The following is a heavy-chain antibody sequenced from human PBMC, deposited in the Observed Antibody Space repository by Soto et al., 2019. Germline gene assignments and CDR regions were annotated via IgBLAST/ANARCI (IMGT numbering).Heavy chain of an antibody. CDR2: ISVDGGST. CDR1: GFTLSDYW. J-gene: IGHJ4*02. V-gene: IGHV3-74*03. Sequence: EVQLVESGGGLVQPGGSLRLSCAASGFTLSDYWMHWVRQVPGKGLLWVSRISVDGGSTTYADSVKGRFTISRDNAKNTISLQMDTLRAEDTAAYYGARAPEQRPIDYWGQGSLVTVSS. CDR3: ARAPEQRPIDY. D-gene: IGHD6-19*01.